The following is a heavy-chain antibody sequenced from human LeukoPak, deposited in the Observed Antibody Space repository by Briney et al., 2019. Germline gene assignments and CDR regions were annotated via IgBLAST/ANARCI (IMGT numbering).Heavy chain of an antibody. CDR1: GYTFTSYY. J-gene: IGHJ4*02. CDR2: INPSGGST. D-gene: IGHD6-13*01. CDR3: ARWGPVELTQISPGIAAAGEDY. Sequence: ASVKVSCKASGYTFTSYYMHWVRQAPGQGLEWMGIINPSGGSTSYAQKFQGRVTMTRDTSISTAYMELSRLRSDDTAVYYCARWGPVELTQISPGIAAAGEDYWGQGTLVTVSS. V-gene: IGHV1-46*01.